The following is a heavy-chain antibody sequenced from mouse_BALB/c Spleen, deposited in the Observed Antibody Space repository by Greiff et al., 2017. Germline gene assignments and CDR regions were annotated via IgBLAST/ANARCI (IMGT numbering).Heavy chain of an antibody. CDR1: GYTFTSYT. V-gene: IGHV1-4*01. CDR3: ARGHDYPYAMDY. Sequence: QVQLQQSGAELARPGASVKMSCKASGYTFTSYTMHWVKQRPGQGLEWIGYINPSSGYTNYNQKFKDKATLTADKSSSTAYMQLSSLTSEDSAVYYCARGHDYPYAMDYWGQGTSVTVSS. J-gene: IGHJ4*01. D-gene: IGHD2-4*01. CDR2: INPSSGYT.